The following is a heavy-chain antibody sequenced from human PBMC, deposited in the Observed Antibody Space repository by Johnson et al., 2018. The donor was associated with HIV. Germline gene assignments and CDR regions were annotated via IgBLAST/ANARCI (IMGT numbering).Heavy chain of an antibody. CDR3: AIGRGEFPRHAFDI. D-gene: IGHD3-10*01. CDR2: ISYDGSNK. CDR1: GFTFDDYA. V-gene: IGHV3-30*04. J-gene: IGHJ3*02. Sequence: QVQLVESGGGLVQPGGSLRLSCAASGFTFDDYAMTWVRQAPGKGLEWVAVISYDGSNKYYADSVKGRFTISRDNSKNTLYVQMNSLRPEDTAVYYCAIGRGEFPRHAFDIWGQGTMVTVSS.